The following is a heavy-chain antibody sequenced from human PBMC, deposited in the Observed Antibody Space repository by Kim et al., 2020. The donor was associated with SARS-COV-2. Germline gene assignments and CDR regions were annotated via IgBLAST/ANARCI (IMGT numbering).Heavy chain of an antibody. CDR1: GYTFSTYA. D-gene: IGHD3-9*01. V-gene: IGHV1-3*01. J-gene: IGHJ3*01. CDR3: ARRAIWGLPSRHFDH. Sequence: ASVKVSCKASGYTFSTYAIHWVRQAPGQRPEWMGWSNAGKGNTKYSQKLQDRVTFTWDTSASTAFMELSSLTSDDTAGYYCARRAIWGLPSRHFDHWGPG. CDR2: SNAGKGNT.